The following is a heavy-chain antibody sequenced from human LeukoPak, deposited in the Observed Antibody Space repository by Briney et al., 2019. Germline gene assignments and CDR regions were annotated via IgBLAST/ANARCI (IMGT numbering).Heavy chain of an antibody. CDR1: GYIFTSYW. CDR3: ARQPHLTGPPDY. V-gene: IGHV5-10-1*01. D-gene: IGHD3-9*01. CDR2: IDPSDSYT. Sequence: GESLQISCKGSGYIFTSYWISWVRQLPGKGLEWMGRIDPSDSYTNYSPSFQGHVTISADKSISTAYLQWSSLKASDTAMYYCARQPHLTGPPDYWGQGTLVTVSS. J-gene: IGHJ4*02.